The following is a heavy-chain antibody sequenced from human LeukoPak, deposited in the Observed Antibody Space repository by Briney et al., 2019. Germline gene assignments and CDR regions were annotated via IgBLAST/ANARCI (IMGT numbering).Heavy chain of an antibody. J-gene: IGHJ4*02. V-gene: IGHV3-30*18. CDR2: ISYDGRST. D-gene: IGHD3-22*01. CDR3: AKPGDSSGPPFDY. CDR1: GFTLRNAW. Sequence: GGSLRLSCATSGFTLRNAWISWVRQAPGKGLEWVALISYDGRSTYYTDSVKGRLTISRDNSKSTLDLQINSLRAEDTAVYYCAKPGDSSGPPFDYWGQGTLVTVSS.